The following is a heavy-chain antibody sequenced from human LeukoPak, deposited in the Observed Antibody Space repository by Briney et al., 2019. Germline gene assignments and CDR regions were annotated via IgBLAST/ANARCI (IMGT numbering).Heavy chain of an antibody. Sequence: GGSLRLSCAASGVTFSSDSMNWVRQAPGKGLEWVSSISSISSYIYYADSVKGRVTISRENAKNSLYLQMNSMRAEDTAVYYCARDTRGIYDYIWGSSRYTAIGYWGQGTLVTVSS. D-gene: IGHD3-16*02. CDR2: ISSISSYI. CDR1: GVTFSSDS. V-gene: IGHV3-21*01. J-gene: IGHJ4*02. CDR3: ARDTRGIYDYIWGSSRYTAIGY.